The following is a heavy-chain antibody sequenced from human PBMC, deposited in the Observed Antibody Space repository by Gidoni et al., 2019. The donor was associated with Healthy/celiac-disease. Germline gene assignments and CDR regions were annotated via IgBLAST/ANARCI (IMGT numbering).Heavy chain of an antibody. CDR2: ISYDVSNK. CDR3: AKDVGLLEWLPPKYGMDV. V-gene: IGHV3-30*18. CDR1: GFTFSSYG. J-gene: IGHJ6*02. Sequence: QVQLVESGGGVVQPGRSLRPSCAASGFTFSSYGMHWVRQAPGKGMEWVAVISYDVSNKYYAYSVKGRFTISRDNSKNTLYLQMNSLRAEDTAVYYCAKDVGLLEWLPPKYGMDVWGQGTTVTVSS. D-gene: IGHD3-3*01.